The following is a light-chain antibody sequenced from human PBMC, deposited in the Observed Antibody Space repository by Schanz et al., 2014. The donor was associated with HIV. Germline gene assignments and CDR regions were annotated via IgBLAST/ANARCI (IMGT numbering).Light chain of an antibody. J-gene: IGKJ4*01. CDR3: QQRTSWPLT. CDR1: QTVSNN. V-gene: IGKV3-11*01. Sequence: EIVLTQSPGTLSLSPGERATLSCRASQTVSNNLAWYQQKPGQAPRLLIYGASSRATGIPDRFSGSGSGTDFTLTISSLQSEDFAVYYCQQRTSWPLTFGGGTRVEIK. CDR2: GAS.